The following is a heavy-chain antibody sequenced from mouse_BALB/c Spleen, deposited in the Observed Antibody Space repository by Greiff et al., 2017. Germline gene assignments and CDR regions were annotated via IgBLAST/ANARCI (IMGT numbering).Heavy chain of an antibody. Sequence: DVQLQESGGGLVQPGGSLRLSCATSGFTFTDYYMSWVRQPPGKALEWLGFIRNKANGYTTEYSASVKGRFTISRDNSQSILYLQMNTLRAEDSATYYCARGDGYYFFDYWGQGTTLTVSS. D-gene: IGHD2-3*01. CDR1: GFTFTDYY. J-gene: IGHJ2*01. V-gene: IGHV7-3*02. CDR3: ARGDGYYFFDY. CDR2: IRNKANGYTT.